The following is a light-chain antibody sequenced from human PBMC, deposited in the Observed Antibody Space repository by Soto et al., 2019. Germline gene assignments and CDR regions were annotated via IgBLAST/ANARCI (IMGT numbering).Light chain of an antibody. CDR3: QQRSNWPLLT. CDR2: DAS. J-gene: IGKJ4*01. Sequence: EIVLTQSPATLSLSPGERATLSCRASQSVSSYLAWYQQKPGQAPRLLIYDASNRATGIPARFFGSGSWTDFTLTISSLEPEDFAVYYCQQRSNWPLLTFGGGTKVEIK. V-gene: IGKV3-11*01. CDR1: QSVSSY.